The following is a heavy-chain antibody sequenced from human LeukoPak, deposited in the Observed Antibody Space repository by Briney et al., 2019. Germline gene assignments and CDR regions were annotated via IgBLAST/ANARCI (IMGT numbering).Heavy chain of an antibody. CDR1: GFTLRSFW. Sequence: GGSLRLSCAASGFTLRSFWMSWVRQAPGKGLEWVANTRDDGSESYYVDSVKGRFTASRDNAKNSLYLQMNSLRAEDTAVYYCARESRSTSTSHGLDAFDMRGQGTMVTVSS. CDR2: TRDDGSES. CDR3: ARESRSTSTSHGLDAFDM. D-gene: IGHD2/OR15-2a*01. J-gene: IGHJ3*02. V-gene: IGHV3-7*01.